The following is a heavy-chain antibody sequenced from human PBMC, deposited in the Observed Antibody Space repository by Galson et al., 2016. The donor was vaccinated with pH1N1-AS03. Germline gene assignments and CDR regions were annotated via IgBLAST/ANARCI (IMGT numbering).Heavy chain of an antibody. CDR3: ARDPRGPCTSATCPTTYYFGMDV. V-gene: IGHV1-2*04. D-gene: IGHD2/OR15-2a*01. J-gene: IGHJ6*02. CDR2: INTDSGVT. CDR1: GYIFTGFY. Sequence: SVKVSCKASGYIFTGFYVHWVRQAPGQGLEWMGWINTDSGVTNYAQKFEAWVTMTRDTSVSTAYMELYGLKSDDTAVYYCARDPRGPCTSATCPTTYYFGMDVWGQGTTVFVSS.